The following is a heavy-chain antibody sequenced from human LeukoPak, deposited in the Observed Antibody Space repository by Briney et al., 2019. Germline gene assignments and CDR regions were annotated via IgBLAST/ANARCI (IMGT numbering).Heavy chain of an antibody. J-gene: IGHJ4*02. D-gene: IGHD5-18*01. CDR1: GGSFSGYY. CDR2: INHSGST. Sequence: SETLSLTCAVYGGSFSGYYWSWIRQPPGKGLEWIGEINHSGSTNYNPTLKSRVTISVDTSKNQFSLKLSSVTAADTAVYYCARVGDTAMAFYDYWGQGTLVTVSS. CDR3: ARVGDTAMAFYDY. V-gene: IGHV4-34*01.